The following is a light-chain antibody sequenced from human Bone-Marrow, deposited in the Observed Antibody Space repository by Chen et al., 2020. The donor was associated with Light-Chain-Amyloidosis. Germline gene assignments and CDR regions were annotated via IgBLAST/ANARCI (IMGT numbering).Light chain of an antibody. CDR3: ATWDSSLTVWM. CDR2: ENN. CDR1: NSNIGINY. J-gene: IGLJ3*02. V-gene: IGLV1-51*02. Sequence: QSVLTQPPSVSSAPGQKVTISCSGSNSNIGINYVSWYQQLPGTSPKLLINENNQRPSGVPDRFSGSKSGTSATLGVAGLQTGDEADYYCATWDSSLTVWMFGGGTKLTVL.